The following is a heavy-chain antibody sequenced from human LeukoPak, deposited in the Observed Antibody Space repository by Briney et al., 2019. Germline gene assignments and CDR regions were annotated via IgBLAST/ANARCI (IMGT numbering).Heavy chain of an antibody. CDR1: GGSFSGYY. CDR3: ARGRLGIAAAGTGYNWSDP. Sequence: SETLSLTCAVHGGSFSGYYWSWIRQPPGKGLEWIGEINHSGSTNYNPSLKSRVTISVDTSKNQFSLKLSSVTAADTAVYYCARGRLGIAAAGTGYNWSDPCGQGTLVTVSS. V-gene: IGHV4-34*01. CDR2: INHSGST. J-gene: IGHJ5*02. D-gene: IGHD6-13*01.